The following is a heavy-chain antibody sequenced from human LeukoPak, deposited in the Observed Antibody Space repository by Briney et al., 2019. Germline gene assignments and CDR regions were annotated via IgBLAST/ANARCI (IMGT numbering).Heavy chain of an antibody. Sequence: GGSLRLSCAASGFSFSSYAMSWVRQAPGRGLEWVSSISGSGGSTYYADSVKGRFTISRDNSKNTLYLQMYSLRAEDTAVYYCAKVEGASKASVYWGQGALVTVSS. CDR3: AKVEGASKASVY. V-gene: IGHV3-23*01. D-gene: IGHD1-1*01. J-gene: IGHJ4*02. CDR1: GFSFSSYA. CDR2: ISGSGGST.